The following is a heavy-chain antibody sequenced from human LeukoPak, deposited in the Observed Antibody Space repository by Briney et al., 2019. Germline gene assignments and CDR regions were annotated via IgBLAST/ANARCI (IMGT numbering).Heavy chain of an antibody. CDR1: GDSTSNFY. J-gene: IGHJ5*01. D-gene: IGHD2-8*01. V-gene: IGHV4-59*08. CDR2: IHYSGSS. CDR3: ALAPNSNWFDF. Sequence: SETLSLTCSVSGDSTSNFYWNWIRQSPGKGLEWIGNIHYSGSSNYNPSLKSRVTISIDMSRRQFFLKLSSVTAADTAVYYCALAPNSNWFDFWGQGTLVTVSS.